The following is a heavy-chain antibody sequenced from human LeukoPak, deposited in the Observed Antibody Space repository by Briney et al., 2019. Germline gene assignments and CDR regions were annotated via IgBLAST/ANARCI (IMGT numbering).Heavy chain of an antibody. CDR1: GFTFSSYG. J-gene: IGHJ5*02. CDR2: IWYDGSNK. D-gene: IGHD2-2*01. Sequence: GGSLRLSCAASGFTFSSYGMHWVRQAPGKGLEWVAVIWYDGSNKYYGDSVKGRFTISRDNSKKTLYLQMNSLRVEDTAVYYCARRRTLNIVVVPTALKHYNWFDPWGQGTLVTVSS. V-gene: IGHV3-33*01. CDR3: ARRRTLNIVVVPTALKHYNWFDP.